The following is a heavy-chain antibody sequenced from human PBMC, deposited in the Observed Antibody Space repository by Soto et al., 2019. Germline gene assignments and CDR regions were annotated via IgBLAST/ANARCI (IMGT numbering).Heavy chain of an antibody. V-gene: IGHV3-23*01. J-gene: IGHJ4*02. CDR2: ISDNGGST. D-gene: IGHD1-26*01. CDR3: ARGGRPPTRHFDY. Sequence: EVPLLESGGGLVQPGGSLRLSCTASGFTFSSYAMSWVRQAPGQGLEWVSTISDNGGSTYYADSVKGRFTISRDNSKSTLYLQMNSLRAEDTAIYYCARGGRPPTRHFDYRGQGTLVTVSS. CDR1: GFTFSSYA.